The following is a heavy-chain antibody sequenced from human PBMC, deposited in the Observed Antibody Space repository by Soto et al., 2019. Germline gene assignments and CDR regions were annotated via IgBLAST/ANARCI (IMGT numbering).Heavy chain of an antibody. CDR1: GFTFSSYG. J-gene: IGHJ4*02. CDR3: AKDVNGWFGEYEKPY. D-gene: IGHD3-10*01. Sequence: GGSLRLSCAASGFTFSSYGMHWVRQAPGKGLEWVAVISYDGSNKYYADSVKGRFTISRDNSKNTLYLQMNSLRAEDTAVYYCAKDVNGWFGEYEKPYWGQGTLVTVSS. V-gene: IGHV3-30*18. CDR2: ISYDGSNK.